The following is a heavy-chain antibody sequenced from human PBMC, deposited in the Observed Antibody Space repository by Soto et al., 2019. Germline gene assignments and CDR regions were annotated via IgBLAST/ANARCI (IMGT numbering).Heavy chain of an antibody. J-gene: IGHJ4*02. CDR1: GFTFDNYV. D-gene: IGHD6-19*01. Sequence: PGGSLIHACQTSGFTFDNYVMHWVRQAPGAGLEWVAVITYDGSNKYYADSVKGRFTISRDNSKNTLSLHLNTLKPEDTAVYHCAKDRVGGTFYTPLGFWGQGTLVTVSS. CDR2: ITYDGSNK. V-gene: IGHV3-30*18. CDR3: AKDRVGGTFYTPLGF.